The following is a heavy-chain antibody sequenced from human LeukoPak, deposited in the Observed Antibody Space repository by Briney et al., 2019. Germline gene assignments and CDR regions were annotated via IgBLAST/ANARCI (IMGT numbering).Heavy chain of an antibody. Sequence: GGSLRLSCTASGFTFDDYAMHWVRQPPGKGLEWVSAISWNGDTKAYADSVKGRFTISRDNAKNSLYLQMNSPRAEDTAFYYCAKARHWYTWGDYWGQGTLVTVSS. J-gene: IGHJ4*02. CDR1: GFTFDDYA. V-gene: IGHV3-9*01. CDR2: ISWNGDTK. D-gene: IGHD6-13*01. CDR3: AKARHWYTWGDY.